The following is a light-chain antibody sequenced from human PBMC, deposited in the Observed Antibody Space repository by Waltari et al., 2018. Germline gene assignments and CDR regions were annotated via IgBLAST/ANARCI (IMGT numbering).Light chain of an antibody. V-gene: IGLV2-14*04. CDR3: SSYTSSSSWV. J-gene: IGLJ3*02. CDR2: DVS. Sequence: WYQQHPGKAPKLMIDDVSKRPSGVSSRCSGSKSGNTAALTISGLQAEDEADYYCSSYTSSSSWVFGGGTKLTVL.